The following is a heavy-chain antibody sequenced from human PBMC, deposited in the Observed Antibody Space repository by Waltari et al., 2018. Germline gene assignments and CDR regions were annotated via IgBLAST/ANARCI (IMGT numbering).Heavy chain of an antibody. J-gene: IGHJ4*02. Sequence: QVQLQQWGAGLLKPSETLSLTCAVYGGSFSNYYWTWIRQSPGKGLEWIGEITHSGSTYYNPSLKSRVTILVDSSANQFSLRLSSVTAADTAIYYCARGIPFRIFDDWGQGTLVTVSS. D-gene: IGHD2-21*01. CDR1: GGSFSNYY. CDR2: ITHSGST. CDR3: ARGIPFRIFDD. V-gene: IGHV4-34*01.